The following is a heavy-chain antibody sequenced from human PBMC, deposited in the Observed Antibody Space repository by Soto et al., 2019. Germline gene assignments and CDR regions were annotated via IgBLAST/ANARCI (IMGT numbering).Heavy chain of an antibody. D-gene: IGHD6-6*01. CDR2: VSGYNGER. V-gene: IGHV1-18*01. Sequence: QVQLVQTGAEVKKPGASVKVSCKASGYTFTNYGINWVRQAPGQGLEWLGWVSGYNGERRYAQRVQARVIMTTDPSTTTAYMELRSLGSDDTAVYYCSRGTSIPAAGDYWGQGTLVTVSS. J-gene: IGHJ4*01. CDR1: GYTFTNYG. CDR3: SRGTSIPAAGDY.